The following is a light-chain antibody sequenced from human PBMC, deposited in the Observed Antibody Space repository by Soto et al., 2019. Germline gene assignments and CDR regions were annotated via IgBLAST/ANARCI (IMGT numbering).Light chain of an antibody. V-gene: IGKV1-5*01. CDR2: DAS. J-gene: IGKJ1*01. CDR3: QQYNDYSGM. Sequence: DIQMTQSPSTLSASVGDRVTITCRASQSISRWLAWHQQKPGKAPRLLIYDASNLQRGVPSRFSGSGSGTEVTLTISRRQPEDFATYYCQQYNDYSGMCGKGTNVEIK. CDR1: QSISRW.